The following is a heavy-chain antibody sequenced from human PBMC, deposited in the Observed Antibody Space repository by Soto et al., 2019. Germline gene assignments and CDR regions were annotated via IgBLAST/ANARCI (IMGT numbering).Heavy chain of an antibody. V-gene: IGHV1-18*01. Sequence: QVQLVQSGAEVRKPGASVKVSCKASGYTFASYAISWMRQAPGQGLEWMGWISAYNGNTNYAQKLQGRVTMTTDTSTSTAYMELRRLRYDDTAVSYCARDPPPPDYWGQGTLVPVSS. CDR3: ARDPPPPDY. J-gene: IGHJ4*02. CDR1: GYTFASYA. CDR2: ISAYNGNT.